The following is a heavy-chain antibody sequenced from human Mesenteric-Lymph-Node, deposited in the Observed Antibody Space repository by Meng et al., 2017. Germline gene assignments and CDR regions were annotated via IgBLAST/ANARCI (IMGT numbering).Heavy chain of an antibody. D-gene: IGHD6-13*01. V-gene: IGHV4-61*01. CDR3: ARVWDRPSRGSSWYSQWYFDL. J-gene: IGHJ2*01. CDR2: IYYSGST. CDR1: GGSISSSNW. Sequence: SETLSLTCAVSGGSISSSNWWSWIRQPPGKGLEWIGYIYYSGSTNYNPSLKSRVTISVDTSKNQFSLKLSSVTAADTAVYYCARVWDRPSRGSSWYSQWYFDLWGRGTLVTVSS.